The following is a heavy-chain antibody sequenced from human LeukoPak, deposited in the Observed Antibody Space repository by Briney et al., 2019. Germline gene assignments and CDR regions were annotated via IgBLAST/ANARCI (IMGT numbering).Heavy chain of an antibody. CDR3: ARVADGADFDY. J-gene: IGHJ4*02. Sequence: SETLSLTCTVSGGSISSDAYYWSWIRQHPGKGLEWIGYIYYRGTTYYNPSLKSRLTISVDTSKNHFSLKLSSVTAADTAVYYCARVADGADFDYWGQGTLVTVSS. V-gene: IGHV4-31*03. CDR2: IYYRGTT. D-gene: IGHD4-17*01. CDR1: GGSISSDAYY.